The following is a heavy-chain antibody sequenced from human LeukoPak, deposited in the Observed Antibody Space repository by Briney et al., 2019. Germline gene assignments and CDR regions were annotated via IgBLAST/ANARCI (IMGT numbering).Heavy chain of an antibody. D-gene: IGHD3-3*01. CDR2: IKQDGSEK. V-gene: IGHV3-7*01. CDR3: AKDYDFWSGLSGNDDI. J-gene: IGHJ3*02. CDR1: GFTFSSYW. Sequence: GGSLRLSCAASGFTFSSYWMSWVRQAPGKGLEWVANIKQDGSEKYYVDSVKGRFTISRDNAKNSLYLQMNSLRAEDTAVYYCAKDYDFWSGLSGNDDIWGQGTMVTVSS.